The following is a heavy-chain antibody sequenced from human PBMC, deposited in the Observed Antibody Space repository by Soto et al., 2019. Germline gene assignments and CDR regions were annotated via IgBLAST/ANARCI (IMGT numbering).Heavy chain of an antibody. J-gene: IGHJ4*02. CDR1: GGSISNYY. V-gene: IGHV4-59*08. CDR2: IYYSGST. CDR3: ARHRYSYGVYYFDY. D-gene: IGHD5-18*01. Sequence: QVQLQESGPGLVKPSETLSLTCIVSGGSISNYYWSWIRQPPWKGLEWLGYIYYSGSTNYNPSLTSRVTISVDTSKNQFSLKLSSVTAADTAVYYCARHRYSYGVYYFDYWGQGTLVTVSS.